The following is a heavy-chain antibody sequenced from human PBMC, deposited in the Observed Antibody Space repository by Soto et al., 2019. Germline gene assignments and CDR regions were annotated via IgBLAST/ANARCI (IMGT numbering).Heavy chain of an antibody. CDR3: ASDYDSSGYYYTRYYYYYGMDV. V-gene: IGHV3-33*01. D-gene: IGHD3-22*01. Sequence: GGSLRLSCAASGFTFSSYGMHWVRQAPGKGLEWVAVIWYDGSNKYYADSVKGRFTISRDNSKNTLYLQMNSLRAEDTAVYYCASDYDSSGYYYTRYYYYYGMDVWGQGTTVTVSS. CDR2: IWYDGSNK. CDR1: GFTFSSYG. J-gene: IGHJ6*02.